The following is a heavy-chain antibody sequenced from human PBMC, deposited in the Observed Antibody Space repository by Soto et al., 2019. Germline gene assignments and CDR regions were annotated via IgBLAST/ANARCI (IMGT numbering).Heavy chain of an antibody. V-gene: IGHV4-59*01. D-gene: IGHD3-10*01. CDR3: ARDRVWFGEWNGMDV. CDR1: GGSISSYY. Sequence: PSETLSLTCTLSGGSISSYYWSWIRQPPGKGLEWIGYIYYSGSTNYNLSLKSRVTISVDTSKNQFSLKLSSVTAADTAVYYCARDRVWFGEWNGMDVWGQGTTVTVSS. CDR2: IYYSGST. J-gene: IGHJ6*02.